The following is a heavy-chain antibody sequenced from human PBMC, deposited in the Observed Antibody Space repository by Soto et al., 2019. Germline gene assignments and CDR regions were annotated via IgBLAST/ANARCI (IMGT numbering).Heavy chain of an antibody. J-gene: IGHJ6*03. CDR2: MNPNSGNT. Sequence: QVQLVQSGAEVKKPGASVKVSCKASGYTFTSYDINWVRQATGQGLEWMGWMNPNSGNTGYAQKFQGRVTMTRNTSISTAYMELSSLRSEETAVYYCARAVRGVTLTYYYYYYYMDVWGKGTTVTVSS. V-gene: IGHV1-8*01. CDR1: GYTFTSYD. D-gene: IGHD3-10*01. CDR3: ARAVRGVTLTYYYYYYYMDV.